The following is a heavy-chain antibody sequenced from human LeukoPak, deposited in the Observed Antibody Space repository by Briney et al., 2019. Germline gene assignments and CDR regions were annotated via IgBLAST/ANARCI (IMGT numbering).Heavy chain of an antibody. Sequence: GESLKISCKGSGYSFTDYWIGWGRQVPGKGQEWVGIISPGDSDTAYSPSFQGQVTISVDKSITTAYLQWSSLKASDPAMYSCATLRARLVAALLYFDYWGQGTLVTVSS. CDR2: ISPGDSDT. J-gene: IGHJ4*02. CDR1: GYSFTDYW. CDR3: ATLRARLVAALLYFDY. D-gene: IGHD5-12*01. V-gene: IGHV5-51*01.